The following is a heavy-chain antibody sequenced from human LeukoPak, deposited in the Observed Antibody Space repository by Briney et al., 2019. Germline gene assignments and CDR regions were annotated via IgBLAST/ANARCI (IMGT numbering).Heavy chain of an antibody. Sequence: SVKVSCKASGGTFISYAISWVRQAPGQGLEWMGRIIPIFGTANYAQKFQGRVTITTDESTSTAYMELSSLRSEDTAVYYCARPYDFWSGSYDAFDIWGQGTMVTVSS. CDR2: IIPIFGTA. CDR3: ARPYDFWSGSYDAFDI. J-gene: IGHJ3*02. D-gene: IGHD3-3*01. CDR1: GGTFISYA. V-gene: IGHV1-69*05.